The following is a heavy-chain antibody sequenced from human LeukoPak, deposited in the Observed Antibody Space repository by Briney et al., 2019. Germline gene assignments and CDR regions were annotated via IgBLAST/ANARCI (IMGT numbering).Heavy chain of an antibody. Sequence: GGSLRLSCAASGFTFSSNYMSWVRQAPGKGLEWVSVIYSGGSTYYADSVKGRFTISRDNSKNTLYLQMNSLRAEDTAVYYCARDMADYYYYYMDVWGKGTTVTVSS. CDR3: ARDMADYYYYYMDV. V-gene: IGHV3-53*01. CDR1: GFTFSSNY. J-gene: IGHJ6*03. CDR2: IYSGGST. D-gene: IGHD3-10*01.